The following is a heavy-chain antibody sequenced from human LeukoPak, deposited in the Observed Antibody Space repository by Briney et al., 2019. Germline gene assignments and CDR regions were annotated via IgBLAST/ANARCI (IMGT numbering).Heavy chain of an antibody. CDR3: ARRDMATDAFDI. V-gene: IGHV4-39*07. CDR1: GGSISSSSYY. J-gene: IGHJ3*02. CDR2: IYYSGST. D-gene: IGHD5-24*01. Sequence: PSETLSLTCTVSGGSISSSSYYWGWIRQPPGKGLEWIGSIYYSGSTYYNPSLKSRVTIPVDTSKNQFSLKLSSVTAADTAVYYCARRDMATDAFDIWGQGTMVTVSS.